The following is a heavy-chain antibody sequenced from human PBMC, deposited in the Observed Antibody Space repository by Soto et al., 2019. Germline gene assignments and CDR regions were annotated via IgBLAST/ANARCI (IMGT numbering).Heavy chain of an antibody. D-gene: IGHD3-10*01. J-gene: IGHJ3*02. V-gene: IGHV1-3*01. CDR3: ARGLLWFGEFDI. CDR1: GYTFTSYA. Sequence: GASVKVCCKASGYTFTSYAMHWVRQAPGQRLEWMGWINAGNGNTKYSQKFQGRVTITRDTSASTAYMELSSLRSEDTAVYYCARGLLWFGEFDIWGQGTMVTVSS. CDR2: INAGNGNT.